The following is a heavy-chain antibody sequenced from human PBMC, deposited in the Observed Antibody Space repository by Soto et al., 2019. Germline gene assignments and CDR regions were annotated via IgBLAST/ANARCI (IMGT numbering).Heavy chain of an antibody. Sequence: QVQLVESGGGVVQPGGSLRLSCAASGFPFSNYGMHWVRQAPGKGLEWVAVIWYNGSNKYYADSVKGRFTISRDNSKNTLYLQMNRLRAEDKAVYYCARDRDPGQWLTTNYFDYWGQGTLVTVSS. V-gene: IGHV3-33*01. CDR1: GFPFSNYG. CDR3: ARDRDPGQWLTTNYFDY. J-gene: IGHJ4*02. D-gene: IGHD6-19*01. CDR2: IWYNGSNK.